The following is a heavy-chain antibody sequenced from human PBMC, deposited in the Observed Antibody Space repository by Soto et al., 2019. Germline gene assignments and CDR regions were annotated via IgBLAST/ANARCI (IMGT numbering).Heavy chain of an antibody. Sequence: GGSLRLSCAASGFTFSNAWMSWVRQAPGKGLEWVGRIKSKTDGGTTDYAAPVKGRFTISRDDSKNTLYLQMNSLKTEDTAVYYCTTDDPLWFGEPTGYYYYMDVWGKGTTVTVSS. D-gene: IGHD3-10*01. V-gene: IGHV3-15*01. J-gene: IGHJ6*03. CDR3: TTDDPLWFGEPTGYYYYMDV. CDR1: GFTFSNAW. CDR2: IKSKTDGGTT.